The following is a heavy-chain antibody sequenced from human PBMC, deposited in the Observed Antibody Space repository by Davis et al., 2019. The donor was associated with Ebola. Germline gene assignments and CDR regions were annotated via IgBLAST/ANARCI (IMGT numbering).Heavy chain of an antibody. CDR2: ISSSSSYI. CDR3: AREFTMVQGVTDYYGMDV. CDR1: GFTFSSYS. D-gene: IGHD3-10*01. Sequence: GESLKISCAASGFTFSSYSMNWVRQAPGKGLEWVSSISSSSSYIYYADSAKGRFTISRDNAKNSLYLQMNSLRAEDTAVYYCAREFTMVQGVTDYYGMDVWGQGTTVTVSS. J-gene: IGHJ6*02. V-gene: IGHV3-21*01.